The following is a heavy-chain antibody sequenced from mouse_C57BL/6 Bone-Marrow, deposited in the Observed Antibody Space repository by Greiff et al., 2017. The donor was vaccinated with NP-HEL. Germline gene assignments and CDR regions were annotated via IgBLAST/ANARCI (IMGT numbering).Heavy chain of an antibody. CDR3: ARDGGLLDY. V-gene: IGHV5-16*01. CDR2: INYDGSST. J-gene: IGHJ2*01. D-gene: IGHD2-10*01. CDR1: GFTFSDYY. Sequence: EVQLVESEGGLVQPGSSMKLSWTASGFTFSDYYMAWVRQVPEKGLEWVANINYDGSSTYYLDSLKSRFIISRDNAKNILYLQMSSLKSEDTATYYCARDGGLLDYWGQGTTLTVSS.